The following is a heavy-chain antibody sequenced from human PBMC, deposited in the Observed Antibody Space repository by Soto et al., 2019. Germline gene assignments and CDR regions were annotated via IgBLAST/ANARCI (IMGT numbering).Heavy chain of an antibody. CDR1: GGSFSGYY. J-gene: IGHJ4*02. CDR2: INHSGST. D-gene: IGHD5-12*01. Sequence: SETLSLTCAVYGGSFSGYYWSWIRQPPGKGLEWIGEINHSGSTNYNPSLKSRVTISVDTSKNQFSLKLSSVTAADTAVYYCARGRQWLRYFDYWGQGTLVTVSS. V-gene: IGHV4-34*01. CDR3: ARGRQWLRYFDY.